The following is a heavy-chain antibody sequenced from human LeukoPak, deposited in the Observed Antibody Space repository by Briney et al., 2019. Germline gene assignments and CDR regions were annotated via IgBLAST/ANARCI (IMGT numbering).Heavy chain of an antibody. CDR1: GGTFSNYA. CDR3: ARDTRLGYCAGGTCYFNPFDP. J-gene: IGHJ5*02. CDR2: IIPIFRTA. V-gene: IGHV1-69*13. Sequence: SVTVSCKASGGTFSNYAIHWVRQAPGQGLEWIGGIIPIFRTANYAQNLQGRVTIPAADEATSTAYMELSSLRSEDTAVYYCARDTRLGYCAGGTCYFNPFDPWGQGTLVTVSS. D-gene: IGHD2-15*01.